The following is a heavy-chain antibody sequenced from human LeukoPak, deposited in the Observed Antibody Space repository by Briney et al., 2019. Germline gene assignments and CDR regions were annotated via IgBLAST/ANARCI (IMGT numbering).Heavy chain of an antibody. CDR2: VYFDGGT. D-gene: IGHD3-16*01. V-gene: IGHV4-39*07. CDR3: ARDHYYDGRGRFDP. Sequence: SETLSLTCSVSGGSVTSGTYHWGWIRQPPGTGLEWIGSVYFDGGTHYKPSLQSRVTISVDTSKNQFSLRLSSVTAADTALYYCARDHYYDGRGRFDPWGQGTLVTVSS. J-gene: IGHJ5*02. CDR1: GGSVTSGTYH.